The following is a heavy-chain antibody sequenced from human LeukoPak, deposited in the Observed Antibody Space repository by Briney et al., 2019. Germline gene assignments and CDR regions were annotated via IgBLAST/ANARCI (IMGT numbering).Heavy chain of an antibody. J-gene: IGHJ5*02. D-gene: IGHD3-22*01. CDR1: GFTISRSS. CDR2: ISRSGGNT. Sequence: GGSLRLSCAASGFTISRSSMHWVRQAPGKGLEFVSAISRSGGNTYYANSVKGRFTISRDTSKNTLYLQVGSLRVEDMAVYYCARDLGQYYDTSDNWFDPWGQGTLVTVSS. CDR3: ARDLGQYYDTSDNWFDP. V-gene: IGHV3-64*01.